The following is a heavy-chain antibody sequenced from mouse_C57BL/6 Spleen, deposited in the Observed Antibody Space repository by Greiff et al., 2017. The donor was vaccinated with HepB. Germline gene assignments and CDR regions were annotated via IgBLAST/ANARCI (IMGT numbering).Heavy chain of an antibody. Sequence: QVQLKQSGAELVRPGASVTLSCKASGYTFTDYYINWVKQRPGQGLEWIARIYPGSGNTYYNEKFKGKATLTAEKSSSTAYMQLSSLTSEDSAVYFCARWGATGNGYWGQGTTLTVSS. V-gene: IGHV1-76*01. D-gene: IGHD4-1*02. CDR1: GYTFTDYY. CDR3: ARWGATGNGY. CDR2: IYPGSGNT. J-gene: IGHJ2*01.